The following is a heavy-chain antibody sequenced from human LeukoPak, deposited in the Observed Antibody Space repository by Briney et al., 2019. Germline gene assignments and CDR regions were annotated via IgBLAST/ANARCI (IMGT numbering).Heavy chain of an antibody. CDR2: MSPNSGNT. CDR1: GYTFTSYD. J-gene: IGHJ6*03. V-gene: IGHV1-8*01. Sequence: ASVKVSCKASGYTFTSYDINWVRQATGQGLEWMGWMSPNSGNTGYAQKFQGRVTMTRNTSISTAYMELSSLRSEDTAVYYCARVGFSSSWRYYYYMDVWGKGTTVTVSS. D-gene: IGHD6-13*01. CDR3: ARVGFSSSWRYYYYMDV.